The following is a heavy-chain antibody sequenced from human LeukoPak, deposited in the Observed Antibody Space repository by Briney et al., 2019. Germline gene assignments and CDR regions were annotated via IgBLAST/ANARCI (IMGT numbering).Heavy chain of an antibody. Sequence: GGSLRLSCAASAFTFSSYEMNWVRQAPGEGLEWISYINGGGSTVYYADSVKGRFTISRDNAKNSLYLQMNSLRAEDTAVYYCARDAHYYDTSGYFRAPFDYWGQGTLVTVSS. CDR1: AFTFSSYE. D-gene: IGHD3-22*01. V-gene: IGHV3-48*03. CDR2: INGGGSTV. J-gene: IGHJ4*02. CDR3: ARDAHYYDTSGYFRAPFDY.